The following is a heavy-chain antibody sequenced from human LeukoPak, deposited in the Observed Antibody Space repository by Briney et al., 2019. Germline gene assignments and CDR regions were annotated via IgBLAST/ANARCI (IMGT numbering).Heavy chain of an antibody. CDR2: ISGSGPYA. V-gene: IGHV3-23*01. D-gene: IGHD2-2*03. CDR3: AKHGYCSGISCFFDF. J-gene: IGHJ4*02. Sequence: GGSLRLSCAASGFTFSSYAMSWVRQAPGKGLEWVSGISGSGPYAFYTDSVKGRFTISRDSSKNTLYLQMNSLRAEDTALYYCAKHGYCSGISCFFDFWGQGTLVTASS. CDR1: GFTFSSYA.